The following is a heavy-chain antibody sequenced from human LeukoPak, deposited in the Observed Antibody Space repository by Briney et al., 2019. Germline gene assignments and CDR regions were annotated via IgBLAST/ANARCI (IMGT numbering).Heavy chain of an antibody. CDR2: MNPKSGYT. Sequence: ASVKVSCKASGYTFTSLDINWVRQATGQGLEWMGWMNPKSGYTGHAQKFQGRVTITRDTSISTVYMGLSSLRSEDTAVYYCARVPQKYDFLDYYYYMDVWGKGTTVTVSS. CDR3: ARVPQKYDFLDYYYYMDV. CDR1: GYTFTSLD. J-gene: IGHJ6*03. V-gene: IGHV1-8*03. D-gene: IGHD3-3*01.